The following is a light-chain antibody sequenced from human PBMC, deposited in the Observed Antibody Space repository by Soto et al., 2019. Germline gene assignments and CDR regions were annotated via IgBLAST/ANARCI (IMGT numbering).Light chain of an antibody. V-gene: IGLV1-40*01. CDR2: RSN. Sequence: QSVLTQPPSVSGAPGQRVTISCTGSSSNIGAGYDVHWYQQFPGTAPKLLIYRSNIRPSGVPDRFSGSKSGTSASLAITGLQAEDEADYYCQSYDSSLSVVFGGGTQLTVL. CDR1: SSNIGAGYD. CDR3: QSYDSSLSVV. J-gene: IGLJ2*01.